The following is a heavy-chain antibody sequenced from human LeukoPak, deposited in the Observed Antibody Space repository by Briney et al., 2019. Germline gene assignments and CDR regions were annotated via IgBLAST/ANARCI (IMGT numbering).Heavy chain of an antibody. CDR1: GFTFYDYA. D-gene: IGHD3-22*01. V-gene: IGHV3-9*01. Sequence: GGSLRLSCAASGFTFYDYAMHWVRQAPGKGLEWVSGISWNSGSIGYADSVKGRFTISRDNAKNSLYLQMNSLRAEDTALYYCAKDKGGYYDSSAFDYWGQGTLVTVSS. CDR3: AKDKGGYYDSSAFDY. J-gene: IGHJ4*02. CDR2: ISWNSGSI.